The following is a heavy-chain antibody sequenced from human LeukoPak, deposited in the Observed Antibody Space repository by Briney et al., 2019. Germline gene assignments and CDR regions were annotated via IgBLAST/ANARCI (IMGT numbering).Heavy chain of an antibody. CDR2: ISYDGSNK. V-gene: IGHV3-30-3*01. D-gene: IGHD2-2*02. CDR1: GFTFSSYA. CDR3: AKDHCSSTSCYNVMDV. J-gene: IGHJ6*03. Sequence: GGSLRLSCAASGFTFSSYAMHWVRQAPGKGLEWVAVISYDGSNKYHADSVKGRFTISRDNSKNTLYLQMNSLRAEDTAVYYCAKDHCSSTSCYNVMDVWGKGTTVTVSS.